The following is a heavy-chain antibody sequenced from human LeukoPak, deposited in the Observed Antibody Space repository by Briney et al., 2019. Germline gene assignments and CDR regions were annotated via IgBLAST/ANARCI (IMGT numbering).Heavy chain of an antibody. J-gene: IGHJ4*02. CDR1: GGSISSGGYY. Sequence: SEALSLTCTVSGGSISSGGYYWSWIRQPPGKGLEWIGYIYHSGSTYYNPSLKSRVTISVDRSKNQFSLKLSSVTAADTAVYYCARCSGGSCYHFDYWGQGTLVTVSS. CDR2: IYHSGST. CDR3: ARCSGGSCYHFDY. V-gene: IGHV4-30-2*01. D-gene: IGHD2-15*01.